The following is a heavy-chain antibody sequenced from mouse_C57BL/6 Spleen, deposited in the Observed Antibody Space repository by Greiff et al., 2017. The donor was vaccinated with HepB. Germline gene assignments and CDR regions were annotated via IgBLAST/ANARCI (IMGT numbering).Heavy chain of an antibody. Sequence: VQLQQSDAELVKPGASVKISCKVSGYTFTDHTIHWMKQRPEQGLEWIGYIYPRDGSTKYNEKFKGKATLTADKSSSTAYMQLNSLTSEDAAVYFCARGRDYYAGYFDVWGTGTTVTVSS. CDR2: IYPRDGST. CDR3: ARGRDYYAGYFDV. V-gene: IGHV1-78*01. D-gene: IGHD1-1*01. CDR1: GYTFTDHT. J-gene: IGHJ1*03.